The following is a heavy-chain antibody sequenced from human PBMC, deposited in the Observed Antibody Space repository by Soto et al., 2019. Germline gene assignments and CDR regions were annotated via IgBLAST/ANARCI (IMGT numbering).Heavy chain of an antibody. CDR3: AKETYDSSGYVYFGY. V-gene: IGHV3-15*05. J-gene: IGHJ4*02. CDR1: GFTFSNAW. CDR2: IKSKTDGGTT. Sequence: GGSLRLSCAASGFTFSNAWMSWVRQAPGKGLEWVGRIKSKTDGGTTDYAAPVKGRFTISRDDSKNTLYLQMNSLRAEDTALYYCAKETYDSSGYVYFGYWCQGTLVTVSS. D-gene: IGHD3-22*01.